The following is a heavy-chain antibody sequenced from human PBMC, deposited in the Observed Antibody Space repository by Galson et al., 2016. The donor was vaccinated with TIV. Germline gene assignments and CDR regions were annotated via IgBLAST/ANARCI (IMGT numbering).Heavy chain of an antibody. D-gene: IGHD3-10*01. V-gene: IGHV1-69*02. J-gene: IGHJ4*02. CDR1: GDSFSSHT. CDR3: ARAEGHSASGSYPGY. Sequence: SVKVSCKASGDSFSSHTISWLRQAPGQGLEWMGRIIPLSNIAQYAQKFQGRVTIIADKSTSTAYMELSSLRSEDTAVYYCARAEGHSASGSYPGYWGQGTLVTVSA. CDR2: IIPLSNIA.